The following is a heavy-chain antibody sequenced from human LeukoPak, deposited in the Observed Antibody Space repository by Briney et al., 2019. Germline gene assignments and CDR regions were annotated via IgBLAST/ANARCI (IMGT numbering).Heavy chain of an antibody. CDR3: AKVAVQLWTYDY. J-gene: IGHJ4*02. V-gene: IGHV3-23*01. D-gene: IGHD5-18*01. CDR2: ISGSGIST. CDR1: GFTFSSFA. Sequence: GGSLRLSCAASGFTFSSFAMSWVRQAPGKGLEWVSAISGSGISTYYPDSVKGRFTISRDNSKNTLYLQMNSLRAEDTAVYYCAKVAVQLWTYDYWGQGTLVTVSS.